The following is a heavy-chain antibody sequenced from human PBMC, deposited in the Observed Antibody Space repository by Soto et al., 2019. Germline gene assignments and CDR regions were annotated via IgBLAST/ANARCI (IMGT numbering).Heavy chain of an antibody. J-gene: IGHJ6*03. V-gene: IGHV6-1*01. Sequence: SQTLSLTCAISGDSVSSNSAAWNWIRQSPSRGLEWLGRTYYRSKWYNDYAVSVKSRITINPDTSKNQFSLQLNSVTPEDTAVYYCARAGGYDYGDYIDYYYYMDVWGKGTTVTVSS. D-gene: IGHD4-17*01. CDR3: ARAGGYDYGDYIDYYYYMDV. CDR1: GDSVSSNSAA. CDR2: TYYRSKWYN.